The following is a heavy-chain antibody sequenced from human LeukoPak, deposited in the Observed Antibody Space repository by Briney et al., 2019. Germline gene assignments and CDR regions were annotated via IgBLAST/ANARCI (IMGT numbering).Heavy chain of an antibody. CDR3: ATSGRSSLAFDV. D-gene: IGHD3-10*01. V-gene: IGHV1-69-2*01. CDR1: GYTFSDYY. Sequence: ASVKISCTSSGYTFSDYYIHWVRQAPGGGLQWLGRVDPEDAEAVYSENLQGRATITADSFSDSTYMFLSSLTSEDTAFYYCATSGRSSLAFDVWGQGTVVTVSS. CDR2: VDPEDAEA. J-gene: IGHJ3*01.